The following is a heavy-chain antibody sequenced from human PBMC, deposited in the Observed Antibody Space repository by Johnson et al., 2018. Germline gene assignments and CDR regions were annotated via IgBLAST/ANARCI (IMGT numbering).Heavy chain of an antibody. J-gene: IGHJ6*02. CDR2: ISYDGSNE. D-gene: IGHD2-15*01. CDR3: AKEPGYCSGGSCYYYAIDV. CDR1: GFTFSNYG. V-gene: IGHV3-30*18. Sequence: QVQLVESGGGVVQXGRSLRLSCAAFGFTFSNYGMPWVRQAPGKGLEWVAIISYDGSNEYYADSVKGRFTISRDNSKNTLYLQMNSLRAEDTAGYYCAKEPGYCSGGSCYYYAIDVWGQGTTVTVSS.